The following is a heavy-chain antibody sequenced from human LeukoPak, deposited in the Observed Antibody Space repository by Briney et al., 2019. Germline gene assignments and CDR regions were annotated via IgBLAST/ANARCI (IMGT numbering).Heavy chain of an antibody. Sequence: TASGTLSLTCTVSGGSISSYFWTWIRQPPGKGLEWIGCIYYTGSTNYNPSLKSRVTISLDTSKNQFSLKLSSVTAADTAVYYCARGGNVAARQFDSWGQGTLVTVSS. D-gene: IGHD6-6*01. V-gene: IGHV4-59*01. J-gene: IGHJ4*02. CDR1: GGSISSYF. CDR2: IYYTGST. CDR3: ARGGNVAARQFDS.